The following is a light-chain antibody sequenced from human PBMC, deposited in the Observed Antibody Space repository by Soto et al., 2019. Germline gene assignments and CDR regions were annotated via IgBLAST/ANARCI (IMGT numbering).Light chain of an antibody. CDR2: GNS. CDR3: QSYDSSLSGWV. CDR1: SSKIGAGYD. J-gene: IGLJ3*02. V-gene: IGLV1-40*01. Sequence: QYVLTQPPSVSGAPVQRVTISCTGSSSKIGAGYDVHLYQQLPGTAPKLLIYGNSNRPSWVPDRFSGSKSGTSASLSITGLQAEEEADYYCQSYDSSLSGWVFGGVTKRTV.